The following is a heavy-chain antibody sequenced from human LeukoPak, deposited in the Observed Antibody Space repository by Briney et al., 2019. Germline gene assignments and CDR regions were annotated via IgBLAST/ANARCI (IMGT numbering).Heavy chain of an antibody. CDR1: GFTFSSYW. Sequence: PGGSLRLSCAASGFTFSSYWMSWVRQAPGKGLDWVANIKQDGSEKYYVDSVKGRFTISRDNAKNSLYLQMNSLRAEDTAVYYCARGNGAPTYYDFWSGYPPLDYWGQGTLVTVSS. J-gene: IGHJ4*02. V-gene: IGHV3-7*01. CDR3: ARGNGAPTYYDFWSGYPPLDY. CDR2: IKQDGSEK. D-gene: IGHD3-3*01.